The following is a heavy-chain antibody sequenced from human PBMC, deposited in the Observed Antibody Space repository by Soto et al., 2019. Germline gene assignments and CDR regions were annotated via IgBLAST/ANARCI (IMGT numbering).Heavy chain of an antibody. V-gene: IGHV4-59*08. D-gene: IGHD6-19*01. Sequence: PSETLSLTCTVSGGSISSYYWSWIRQPPGKGLEWIGYIYYSGSTNYNPSLKSRVTISVDTSKNQFSLKLSSVTAADTAVYYCAVPAASVAGASGSYYYYGMDVWGQGTTVTVSS. CDR2: IYYSGST. J-gene: IGHJ6*02. CDR3: AVPAASVAGASGSYYYYGMDV. CDR1: GGSISSYY.